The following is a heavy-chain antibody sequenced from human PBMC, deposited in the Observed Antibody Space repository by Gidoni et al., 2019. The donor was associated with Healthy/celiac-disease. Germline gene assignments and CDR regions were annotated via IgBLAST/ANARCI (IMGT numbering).Heavy chain of an antibody. J-gene: IGHJ4*02. V-gene: IGHV1-69*01. D-gene: IGHD3-10*01. CDR3: ARGTLLTYYYGSGSYYKLDY. Sequence: QVQLVQSGAEVKKPGSSVKVSCTASGGTFRSYAITWVRQAPGQGLEWMGGISPIFGTANYAQKFQGRVTITADESTSTAYMELSSLRSEDTAVYYCARGTLLTYYYGSGSYYKLDYWGQGTLVTVSS. CDR1: GGTFRSYA. CDR2: ISPIFGTA.